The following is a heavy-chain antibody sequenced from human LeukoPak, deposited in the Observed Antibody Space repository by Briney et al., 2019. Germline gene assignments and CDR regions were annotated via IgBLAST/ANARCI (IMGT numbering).Heavy chain of an antibody. CDR1: GYTFTSYD. CDR3: AREVRGVITGIDP. J-gene: IGHJ5*02. CDR2: MNPNSGNT. D-gene: IGHD3-10*01. Sequence: ASVKVSCKASGYTFTSYDINWVRQATGQGLEWMGWMNPNSGNTGYAQKFQGRVTIPRNTSISTAYMELSSLRSEDTAVYYCAREVRGVITGIDPWGQGTLVTVSS. V-gene: IGHV1-8*01.